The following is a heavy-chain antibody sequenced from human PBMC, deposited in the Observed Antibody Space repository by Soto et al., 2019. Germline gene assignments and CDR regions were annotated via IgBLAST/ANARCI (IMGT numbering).Heavy chain of an antibody. D-gene: IGHD3-10*01. J-gene: IGHJ6*02. V-gene: IGHV3-23*01. CDR1: GFTFSTY. CDR3: AKPHVTYFYYGVDV. Sequence: VQLLESGGGFVQPGGSLRLSCAASGFTFSTYMTWVRQAPGKGLEWVTAISDSGDTTYYADSVKGRFTISRDNSKNTLYLQMSSLRAEDTALYYCAKPHVTYFYYGVDVWGHGTTVTVSS. CDR2: ISDSGDTT.